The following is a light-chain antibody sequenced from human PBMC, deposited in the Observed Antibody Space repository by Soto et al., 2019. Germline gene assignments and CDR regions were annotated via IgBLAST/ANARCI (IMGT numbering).Light chain of an antibody. V-gene: IGLV1-47*01. J-gene: IGLJ7*01. CDR3: ASWDDSLSETV. Sequence: QSVLPQPPSLSGTPGQRVTISCSGSNFNVKNNYVYWYQQFAGTAPKLLIYSNNRRPSVVPDRFSGSKSGSSASLAISGLRPEYEADYYCASWDDSLSETVFGGGTQLTVL. CDR2: SNN. CDR1: NFNVKNNY.